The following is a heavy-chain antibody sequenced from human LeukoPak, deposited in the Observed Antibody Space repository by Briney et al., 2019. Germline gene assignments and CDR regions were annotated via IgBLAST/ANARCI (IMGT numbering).Heavy chain of an antibody. J-gene: IGHJ4*02. CDR2: IYYSGNT. D-gene: IGHD1-26*01. V-gene: IGHV4-39*01. CDR3: AKSGGYGLIDY. CDR1: DGSISSNSYY. Sequence: PSETLSLTCTVSDGSISSNSYYWGWIRQPPGKGLEWIANIYYSGNTYYNPSLKSRVTISVDTSKNQFSLRLNSVTAADTAMYYCAKSGGYGLIDYWGQGTLVTVSS.